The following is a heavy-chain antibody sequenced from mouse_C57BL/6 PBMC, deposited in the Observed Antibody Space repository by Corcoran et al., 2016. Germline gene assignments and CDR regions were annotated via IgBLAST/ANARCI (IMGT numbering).Heavy chain of an antibody. J-gene: IGHJ3*01. V-gene: IGHV1-22*01. CDR2: INPNNGGT. Sequence: EVQLQQSGPELVKPGDSVKMSCKASGCTFTDYNLNWVEQRHRKGLEWNRYINPNNGGTIYNQKFKGKATLTENKSSSTAYMEIRSLTSEDSAVYYFSSYDMFAYLGQGTLVTVS. D-gene: IGHD2-3*01. CDR1: GCTFTDYN. CDR3: SSYDMFAY.